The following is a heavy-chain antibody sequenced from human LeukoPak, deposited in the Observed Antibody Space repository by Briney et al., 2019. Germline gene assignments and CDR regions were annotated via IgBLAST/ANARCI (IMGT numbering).Heavy chain of an antibody. CDR1: GFTFNSDA. J-gene: IGHJ4*02. V-gene: IGHV3-23*01. CDR3: AKDRGSYGEKDY. Sequence: PGGSLRLSCAASGFTFNSDALGWVRQAPGKGLEWVSAISGSGGSTYYADSVKGRFTISRDNSKNTLYLQMNSLRAEDTAVYYCAKDRGSYGEKDYWGQGTLVTVSS. D-gene: IGHD4-17*01. CDR2: ISGSGGST.